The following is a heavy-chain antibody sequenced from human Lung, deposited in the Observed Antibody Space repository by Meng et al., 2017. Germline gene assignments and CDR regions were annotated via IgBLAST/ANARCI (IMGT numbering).Heavy chain of an antibody. J-gene: IGHJ4*02. V-gene: IGHV1-18*01. CDR3: ARAEEEYCSGGSCPNFDF. CDR2: ISGYNGNT. D-gene: IGHD2-15*01. CDR1: GYIFTRYG. Sequence: QVQLVQSGGEVKKPGASVTVSCKASGYIFTRYGITWLRQAPGQGLEWMGWISGYNGNTNYAQKLQGRVTMTTDTSTSTAYMELRSLRSDDTAVYYCARAEEEYCSGGSCPNFDFWGQGTLVTVSS.